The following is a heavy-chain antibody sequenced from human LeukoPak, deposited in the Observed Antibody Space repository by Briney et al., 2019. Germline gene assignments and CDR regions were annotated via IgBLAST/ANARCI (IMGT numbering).Heavy chain of an antibody. CDR2: IYYSGST. J-gene: IGHJ4*02. Sequence: SETLSLTCTVSGGSISSYYGRWLRQPPGKGVEWIGYIYYSGSTNYNPSLKSRVTISVDTSKNQFSLKLSSVTAADTAVYYCARGYPGDPDYWGQGTLVTVSS. CDR3: ARGYPGDPDY. CDR1: GGSISSYY. D-gene: IGHD3-10*01. V-gene: IGHV4-59*01.